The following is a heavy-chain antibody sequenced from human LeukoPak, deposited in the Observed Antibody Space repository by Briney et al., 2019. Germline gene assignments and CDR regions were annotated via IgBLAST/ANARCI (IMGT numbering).Heavy chain of an antibody. CDR1: GFTFTTYA. V-gene: IGHV3-23*01. Sequence: GGSLRLSCAASGFTFTTYAMSWVRQAPGMGLEWVSSISNNGGDTYYADSVKGRLSISRDNSKNTLYLQINSLRAEDTAMYYRAKSMSTFYRGFFDYWGQGTLASVSS. J-gene: IGHJ4*02. D-gene: IGHD5/OR15-5a*01. CDR3: AKSMSTFYRGFFDY. CDR2: ISNNGGDT.